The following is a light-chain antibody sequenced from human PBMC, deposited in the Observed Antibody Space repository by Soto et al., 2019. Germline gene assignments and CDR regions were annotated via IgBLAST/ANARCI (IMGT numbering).Light chain of an antibody. Sequence: QSALTQPASVSGSPGQSITISCTGTSSDVGGYNYVSWYQQHPGKAPKLMIYEVSNRPSGVSNRFSGSKSGNTASLTISGLQAVDEADYYCTSYTSRSPDWRFGGGTKLTVL. CDR2: EVS. V-gene: IGLV2-14*01. J-gene: IGLJ3*02. CDR3: TSYTSRSPDWR. CDR1: SSDVGGYNY.